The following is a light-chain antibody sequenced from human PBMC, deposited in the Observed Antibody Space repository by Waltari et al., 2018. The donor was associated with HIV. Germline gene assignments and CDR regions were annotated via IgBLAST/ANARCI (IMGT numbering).Light chain of an antibody. Sequence: EKLLTQSPDTLSSSPGERVTLSCRASQSPSGNYLAWYQQKPGQAPRLLIYGASHRATGIPDRFSGSGSGTDFTLTISRLEPEDFAVYYCQLVFTFGPGTRVDI. CDR1: QSPSGNY. CDR3: QLVFT. CDR2: GAS. J-gene: IGKJ3*01. V-gene: IGKV3-20*01.